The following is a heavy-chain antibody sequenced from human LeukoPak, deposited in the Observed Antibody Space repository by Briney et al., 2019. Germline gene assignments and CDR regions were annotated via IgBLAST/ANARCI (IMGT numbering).Heavy chain of an antibody. V-gene: IGHV3-74*01. CDR1: GFTFSSYW. D-gene: IGHD6-13*01. CDR2: INSDGSST. Sequence: PGGSLRLSCAASGFTFSSYWMHWVRQAPGKGLLWVSRINSDGSSTSYADSVKGRFTIPRDNAKNTLYLQMNSLRAGDTAVYYCARRIAAAAAPYYFDYWGQGTLVTVSS. J-gene: IGHJ4*02. CDR3: ARRIAAAAAPYYFDY.